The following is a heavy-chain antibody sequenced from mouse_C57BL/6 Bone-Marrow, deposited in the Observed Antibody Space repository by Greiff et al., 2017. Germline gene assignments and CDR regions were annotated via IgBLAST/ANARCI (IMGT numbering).Heavy chain of an antibody. J-gene: IGHJ2*01. CDR3: ARRGGGGDY. V-gene: IGHV5-6*02. Sequence: EVNVVESGGDLVKPGGSLKLSCAASGFTFSSYGMSWVRQTPDKRLEWVATISSGSSYTYYPDSVKGRFTISRDNAKNTLDLQMSSLKSEDTAMYYCARRGGGGDYWGQGTTLTVSS. CDR2: ISSGSSYT. CDR1: GFTFSSYG.